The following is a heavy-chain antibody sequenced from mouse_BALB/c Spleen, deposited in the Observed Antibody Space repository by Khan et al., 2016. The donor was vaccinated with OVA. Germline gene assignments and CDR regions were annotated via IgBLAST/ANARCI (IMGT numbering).Heavy chain of an antibody. Sequence: VQLKESGPELMKPGASVKISCKASGYSFTSYYIYWVMQSHGKSLEWIGYIDPFSGGTTYNQKFKGKATLTVDKSSSTAYIHLSSLTSEDSAVYYCTRHGYVAWFTYWGQGTLVTVSA. D-gene: IGHD2-2*01. J-gene: IGHJ3*01. V-gene: IGHV1S135*01. CDR3: TRHGYVAWFTY. CDR1: GYSFTSYY. CDR2: IDPFSGGT.